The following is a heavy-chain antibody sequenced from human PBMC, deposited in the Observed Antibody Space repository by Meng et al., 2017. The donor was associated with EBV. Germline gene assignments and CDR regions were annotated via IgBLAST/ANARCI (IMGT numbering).Heavy chain of an antibody. CDR1: DYTFPSYA. J-gene: IGHJ4*02. V-gene: IGHV1-3*01. D-gene: IGHD3-10*01. CDR2: INAGNGNT. CDR3: ARDGGYYYGSGSYYFDY. Sequence: QALLVQSGGEVKKPGASVKVSCKAFDYTFPSYAMHWVRQAPGQRLEWMGWINAGNGNTKYSQKFQGRVTITRDTSASTAYMELSSPRSEDTAVYYCARDGGYYYGSGSYYFDYWGQGTLVTVSS.